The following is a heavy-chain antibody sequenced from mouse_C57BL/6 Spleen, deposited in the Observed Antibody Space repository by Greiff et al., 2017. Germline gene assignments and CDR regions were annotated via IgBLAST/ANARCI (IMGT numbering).Heavy chain of an antibody. J-gene: IGHJ4*01. CDR2: INPSTGGT. D-gene: IGHD1-1*01. CDR1: GYSFTGYY. Sequence: VQLQQSGPELVKPGASVKISCKASGYSFTGYYMNWVKQSPEKSLEWIGEINPSTGGTTYNQKFKAKATLTVDKSSSTAYMQLKSLTSEDSAVYYCARMGYYGSRGYAMDYWGQGTSGTVSS. V-gene: IGHV1-42*01. CDR3: ARMGYYGSRGYAMDY.